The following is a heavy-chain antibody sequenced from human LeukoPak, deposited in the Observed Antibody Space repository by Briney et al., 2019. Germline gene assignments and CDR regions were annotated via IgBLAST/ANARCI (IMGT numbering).Heavy chain of an antibody. CDR1: GFTFSNYA. D-gene: IGHD6-13*01. Sequence: PGRSLRLSCAAPGFTFSNYAMHWVRQAPGKGLEWVAVTSYDGSHIYYADSVKGRFTISRDSSKNTLYLQMNSLRAEDTALYYCAKGQLVDYGMDVWGQGTTVTVSS. CDR2: TSYDGSHI. J-gene: IGHJ6*02. CDR3: AKGQLVDYGMDV. V-gene: IGHV3-30*18.